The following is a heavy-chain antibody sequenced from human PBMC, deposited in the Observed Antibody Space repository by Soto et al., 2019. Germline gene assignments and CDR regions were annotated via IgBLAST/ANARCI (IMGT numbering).Heavy chain of an antibody. D-gene: IGHD3-16*01. J-gene: IGHJ4*02. CDR3: ARQTGGFGYYFDY. Sequence: QLQLQESGPGLVKPSETLSLTCTVSGCSVSSSDYYWGWIRQPPGKELEWIGAVYYSGTTYYMPSLKSRVTISVDTSKNHFSLNLRSVTAADTAVYYCARQTGGFGYYFDYWGQGALVTVSS. CDR1: GCSVSSSDYY. CDR2: VYYSGTT. V-gene: IGHV4-39*01.